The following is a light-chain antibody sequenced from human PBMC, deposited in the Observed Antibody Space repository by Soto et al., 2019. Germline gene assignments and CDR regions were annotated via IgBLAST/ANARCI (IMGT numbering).Light chain of an antibody. J-gene: IGLJ2*01. CDR2: EGS. V-gene: IGLV2-23*01. CDR1: SRDVGGYNL. Sequence: QPASVSGSPGQSITISCTGTSRDVGGYNLVSWYRQHPGKAPKLMIYEGSKRPSGVSNRFSGSKSGNTASLTISGLQAEDEADYYCCSYAGTGTSVIFGGGTKLTVL. CDR3: CSYAGTGTSVI.